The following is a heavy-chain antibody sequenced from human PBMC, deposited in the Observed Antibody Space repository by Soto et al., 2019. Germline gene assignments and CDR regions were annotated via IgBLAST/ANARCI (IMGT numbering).Heavy chain of an antibody. V-gene: IGHV3-53*04. CDR2: IYSGGST. D-gene: IGHD4-17*01. J-gene: IGHJ3*02. Sequence: GGSLRLSCAAPGFTVSSNYMSWVRQAPGKGLEWVSVIYSGGSTYYADSVKGRFTISGHNSKNTLYLQMNSLRAEDTAVYYCARDTVSHAFDIWGQGTMVTVS. CDR1: GFTVSSNY. CDR3: ARDTVSHAFDI.